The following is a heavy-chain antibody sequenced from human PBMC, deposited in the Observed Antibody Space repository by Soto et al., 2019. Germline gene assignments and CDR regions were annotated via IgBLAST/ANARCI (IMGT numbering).Heavy chain of an antibody. CDR2: ISYDGSNK. J-gene: IGHJ5*02. CDR1: GFTFSSYA. CDR3: ARQGFGVVPGGFDP. Sequence: QVQLVESGGGVVQPGRSLRLSCAASGFTFSSYAMHWVRQAPGKGLEWVAVISYDGSNKYYADSVKGRFTISRDNSKNPLFLKRNGRRAGDTAVYYGARQGFGVVPGGFDPGGQGTLVTVSS. D-gene: IGHD3-3*01. V-gene: IGHV3-30-3*01.